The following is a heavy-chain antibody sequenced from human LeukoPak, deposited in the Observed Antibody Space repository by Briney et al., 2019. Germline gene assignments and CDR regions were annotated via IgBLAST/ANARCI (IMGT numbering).Heavy chain of an antibody. Sequence: GGSLRLSCAASGFTFSSYAMSWVRQAPGKGLEWVSAISGSGGSTYYADSVKGRFTISRDNAKNSLYLQMNSLRAEDTAVYYCARDSTIISSSWLNWFDPWGQGTLVTVSS. V-gene: IGHV3-23*01. CDR3: ARDSTIISSSWLNWFDP. CDR1: GFTFSSYA. D-gene: IGHD6-13*01. CDR2: ISGSGGST. J-gene: IGHJ5*02.